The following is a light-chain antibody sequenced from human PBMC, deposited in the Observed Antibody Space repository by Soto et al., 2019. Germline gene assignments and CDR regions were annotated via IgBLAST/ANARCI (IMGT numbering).Light chain of an antibody. V-gene: IGLV1-40*01. CDR2: VNS. J-gene: IGLJ3*02. Sequence: QSVLTQPPSVSGAPGQRVTISCTGNSSNIGANYAVHWYQQLPGTAPKLLIYVNSNRPSGVPDRFSASKSGTSASLAITGLQSEDEADYYCQSYDSSLSGWVFGGGTKVTVL. CDR1: SSNIGANYA. CDR3: QSYDSSLSGWV.